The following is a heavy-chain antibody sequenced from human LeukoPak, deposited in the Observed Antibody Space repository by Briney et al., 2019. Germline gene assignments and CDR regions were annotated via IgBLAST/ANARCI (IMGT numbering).Heavy chain of an antibody. CDR3: AKDRVVPAARGWFDP. V-gene: IGHV3-30*02. CDR1: GFTFSSYG. Sequence: GGSLRLSCAASGFTFSSYGMHWVRQAPGKGLEWVAFIRYDGSNKYYADSVKGRFTISRDNSKNTLYLQMNSLRAEDTAVYYCAKDRVVPAARGWFDPWGQGTLVTVSS. CDR2: IRYDGSNK. J-gene: IGHJ5*02. D-gene: IGHD2-2*01.